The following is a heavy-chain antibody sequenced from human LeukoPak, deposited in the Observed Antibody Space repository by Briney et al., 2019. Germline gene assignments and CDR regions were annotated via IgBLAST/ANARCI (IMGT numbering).Heavy chain of an antibody. CDR1: GYTFTTYD. J-gene: IGHJ6*02. V-gene: IGHV1-8*01. CDR2: MNPNSANT. CDR3: ARVPAGDYYYGMDV. Sequence: GGSVKVSCKASGYTFTTYDINWVRQATGQGLEWMGWMNPNSANTGYAQKFQGRVTMTRNTSISTAYMELSSLRSEDTAVYYCARVPAGDYYYGMDVWGQGTTVTVSS. D-gene: IGHD2-2*01.